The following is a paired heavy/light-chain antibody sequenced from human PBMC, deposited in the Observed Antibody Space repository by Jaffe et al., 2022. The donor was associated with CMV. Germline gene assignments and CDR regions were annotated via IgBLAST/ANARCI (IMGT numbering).Light chain of an antibody. CDR2: YDT. CDR1: DIGTKS. CDR3: QVWDSESDHRV. J-gene: IGLJ3*02. Sequence: SYVVLQPPAVSMAPGETARISCGGDDIGTKSVHWYQQRSGQAPVLVITYDTDRPSGIPERFSGSNSGNTATLTISRVEAGDEADYYCQVWDSESDHRVFGGGTKLTVL. V-gene: IGLV3-21*04.
Heavy chain of an antibody. CDR3: AIQYRRSDAFEN. D-gene: IGHD3-16*02. J-gene: IGHJ4*02. CDR1: GYIFSNYW. V-gene: IGHV5-51*01. Sequence: EVQLVQSGAEMKKPGESLKVSCKGSGYIFSNYWIAWVRQMPGKGLEWMGIIYPADSETTYSPSFQGQVTISADKSLNTAYLQWDSLRASDTAMYYCAIQYRRSDAFENWGQGTLVSVSS. CDR2: IYPADSET.